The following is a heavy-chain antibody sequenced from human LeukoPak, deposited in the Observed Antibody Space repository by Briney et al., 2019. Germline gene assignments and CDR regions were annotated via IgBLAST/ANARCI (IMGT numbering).Heavy chain of an antibody. CDR2: IYTSGST. Sequence: PSQTLSLTCTVSGGSISSGSYYWSWIRQPAGKGLEWIGRIYTSGSTNYNPSLKSRVTISVDTSKNQFSLKLSSVTAADTAVYYCARGATDQDWFDPWGQGTLVTVPS. CDR1: GGSISSGSYY. J-gene: IGHJ5*02. V-gene: IGHV4-61*02. CDR3: ARGATDQDWFDP.